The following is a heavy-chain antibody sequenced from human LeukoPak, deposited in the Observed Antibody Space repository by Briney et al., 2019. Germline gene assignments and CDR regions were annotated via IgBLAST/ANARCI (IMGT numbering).Heavy chain of an antibody. Sequence: GGSLRLSCAASGFTVNSNYMSWVRQAPGKGLEWVSVIYSGGSTYYADSVKGRFTISRDNSKNTLYLQMNSLRAEDTAVYYCQVSTVVTPPYFDYWGQGTLVTVSS. D-gene: IGHD4-23*01. V-gene: IGHV3-53*01. CDR2: IYSGGST. CDR3: QVSTVVTPPYFDY. J-gene: IGHJ4*02. CDR1: GFTVNSNY.